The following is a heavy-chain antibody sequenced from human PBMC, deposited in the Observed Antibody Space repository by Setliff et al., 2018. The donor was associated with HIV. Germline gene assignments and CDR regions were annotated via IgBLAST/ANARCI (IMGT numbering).Heavy chain of an antibody. CDR3: TSAAHGASMEGRFTISRDDSKSTAYLQLSSLKVEDTAVYFCAASADGDCATTSCTNWFDP. CDR1: GYSFKNYW. V-gene: IGHV5-51*01. D-gene: IGHD3-3*01. J-gene: IGHJ5*02. CDR2: VYPDDSNP. Sequence: GESLKISCKGSGYSFKNYWIGWVRQMPGKGLEWMGIVYPDDSNPKYSPSFQDQVTMSADTSTSTAYLQWSSLKASDTAIYYCTSAAHGASMEGRFTISRDDSKSTAYLQLSSLKVEDTAVYFCAASADGDCATTSCTNWFDPWAREPWSPSPQ.